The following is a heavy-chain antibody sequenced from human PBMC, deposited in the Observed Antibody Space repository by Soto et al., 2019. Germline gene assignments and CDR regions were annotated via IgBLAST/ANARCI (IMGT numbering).Heavy chain of an antibody. Sequence: SETLTRTGTVSNGSIRSGDYSWNWIRQPPGKGLEWIGYIYRRRSNYYSPSLQSRVTISLYTSKNQFSLKLSSVTAADTSVYCCARAPYYDSGGYERIGWFDPWGQGALVTVSS. D-gene: IGHD3-10*01. V-gene: IGHV4-30-4*01. J-gene: IGHJ5*02. CDR2: IYRRRSN. CDR1: NGSIRSGDYS. CDR3: ARAPYYDSGGYERIGWFDP.